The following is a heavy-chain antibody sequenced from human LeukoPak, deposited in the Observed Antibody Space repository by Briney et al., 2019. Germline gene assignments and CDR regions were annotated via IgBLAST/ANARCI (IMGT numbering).Heavy chain of an antibody. CDR1: GGSISSYN. CDR3: ARTVALSPVGYFDY. V-gene: IGHV4-59*08. J-gene: IGHJ4*02. Sequence: SETLSLTCTVSGGSISSYNWSWIRLPPGKGLEWIGYIYYSGSTNYNPSLKSRVTISVDTSKNQFSLKLSSVTAADTAVYYCARTVALSPVGYFDYWGQGTLVTVSS. CDR2: IYYSGST. D-gene: IGHD6-19*01.